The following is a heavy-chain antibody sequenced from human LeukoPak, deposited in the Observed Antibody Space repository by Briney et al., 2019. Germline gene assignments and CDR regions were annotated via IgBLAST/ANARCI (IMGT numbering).Heavy chain of an antibody. CDR3: ARDSSGWNDAFDI. CDR1: GFTFSSYW. J-gene: IGHJ3*02. D-gene: IGHD6-19*01. V-gene: IGHV3-7*01. Sequence: PGGSLRLSCAASGFTFSSYWMSWVRQAPGKGLEWVANIKQDGSEKYYVDSVKGRFTISRDNAKNSLYLQMNSLRAEDTAVYYCARDSSGWNDAFDIWGQGTMVTVSS. CDR2: IKQDGSEK.